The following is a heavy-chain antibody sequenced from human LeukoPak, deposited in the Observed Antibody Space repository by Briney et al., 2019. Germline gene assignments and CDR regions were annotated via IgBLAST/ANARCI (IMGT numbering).Heavy chain of an antibody. V-gene: IGHV4-39*01. CDR3: ARLGYYYDSSGYYSLDY. D-gene: IGHD3-22*01. CDR2: IYYSGST. CDR1: GGSISSSSYY. Sequence: ASETLSLTCTVSGGSISSSSYYWGWIRQPPGKGLEWIGSIYYSGSTYYNPSLKSRVTISVDTSKNQFSLKLSSVTAADTAVYYCARLGYYYDSSGYYSLDYWGQGTLVTVSS. J-gene: IGHJ4*02.